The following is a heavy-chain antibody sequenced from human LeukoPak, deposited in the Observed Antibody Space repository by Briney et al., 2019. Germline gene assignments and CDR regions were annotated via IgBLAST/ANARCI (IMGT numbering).Heavy chain of an antibody. J-gene: IGHJ3*02. D-gene: IGHD1-26*01. CDR2: IYTSGST. CDR1: GGSISSYY. CDR3: ATNRVGTYDRPFDI. Sequence: PSETLSLTCTVSGGSISSYYWSWIRQPAGKGLEWIGRIYTSGSTNYNPSLKSRVTISIDTSKNQFSLELSSVTATDTAVYFCATNRVGTYDRPFDIWGQGTMVTVSS. V-gene: IGHV4-4*07.